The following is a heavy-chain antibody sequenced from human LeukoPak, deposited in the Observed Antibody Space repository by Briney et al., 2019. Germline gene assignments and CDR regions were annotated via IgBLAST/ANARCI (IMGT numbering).Heavy chain of an antibody. CDR2: IYYSGST. J-gene: IGHJ4*02. CDR1: GGSISSYY. V-gene: IGHV4-59*01. D-gene: IGHD1-26*01. CDR3: VVSGSYFDY. Sequence: PSETLSLTCTVSGGSISSYYWSWIRQPPGKGLEWIGYIYYSGSTNYNPSLKSRVTISVDTSKNQFSLKLSSVTAADTAVYYCVVSGSYFDYWGQGTLVTVSS.